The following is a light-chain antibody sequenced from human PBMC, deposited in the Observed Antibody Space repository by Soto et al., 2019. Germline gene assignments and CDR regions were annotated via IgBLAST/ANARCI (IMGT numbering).Light chain of an antibody. CDR3: QQHDVWPAT. J-gene: IGKJ1*01. V-gene: IGKV3-15*01. Sequence: EIVMTQSPATLSVSPGERFTLSCRASQSVRNNLAWYQQKPGQAPRLLIYEASIRATGVPARFSGSGYGTEFTLIISSRQSEDFAVYYCQQHDVWPATFGQGTKVEMK. CDR1: QSVRNN. CDR2: EAS.